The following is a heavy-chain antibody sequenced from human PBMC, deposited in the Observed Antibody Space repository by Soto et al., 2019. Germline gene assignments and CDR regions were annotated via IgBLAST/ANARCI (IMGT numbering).Heavy chain of an antibody. CDR3: ARDLGYSISWYGNGVYYGMDV. J-gene: IGHJ6*02. D-gene: IGHD6-13*01. CDR2: INPNSGGT. Sequence: ASVKVSCKASGYTFTGYYMHWVRQAPGQGLEWMGWINPNSGGTNYAQKFQGWVTMTRDTSISTAYMELSRLRSDDTAVYYCARDLGYSISWYGNGVYYGMDVWGQGTTVTVSS. CDR1: GYTFTGYY. V-gene: IGHV1-2*04.